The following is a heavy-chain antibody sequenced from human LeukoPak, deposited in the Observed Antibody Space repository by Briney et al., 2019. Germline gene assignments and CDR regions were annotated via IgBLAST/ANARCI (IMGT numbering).Heavy chain of an antibody. CDR1: GGSSSSYY. Sequence: PSETLSLTCTVSGGSSSSYYWSWLRPPPGKGLEWIGYIHYSGSTKYNPSLKSRVTILVDTSKNQFSLRLSSVTAADTAVYYCARSGGDRVEMPTIIDYWGQGTLVIVSS. CDR3: ARSGGDRVEMPTIIDY. J-gene: IGHJ4*02. D-gene: IGHD3-10*01. CDR2: IHYSGST. V-gene: IGHV4-59*01.